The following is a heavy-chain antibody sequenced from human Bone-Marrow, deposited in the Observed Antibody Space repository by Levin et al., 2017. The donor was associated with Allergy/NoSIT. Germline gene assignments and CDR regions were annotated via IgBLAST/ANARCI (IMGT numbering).Heavy chain of an antibody. CDR3: ARDPSIAVAEHYFDY. CDR1: GGSISSGGYY. V-gene: IGHV4-31*03. D-gene: IGHD6-19*01. J-gene: IGHJ4*02. Sequence: SQTLSLTCTVSGGSISSGGYYWSWIRQHPGKGLEWIGYIYYSGSTYYNPSLKSRVTISVDTSKNQFSLKLSSVTAADTAVYYCARDPSIAVAEHYFDYWGQGTLVTVSS. CDR2: IYYSGST.